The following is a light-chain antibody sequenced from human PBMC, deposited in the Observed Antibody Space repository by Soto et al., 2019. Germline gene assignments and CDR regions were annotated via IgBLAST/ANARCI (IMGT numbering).Light chain of an antibody. V-gene: IGLV2-23*02. Sequence: QSTRTEPGSVSGFSGQPITISYTETSSDVVIYNLVSCYQQHAGKAPKLMIYEVIKRPSGVSNRFSGSKSGNTASLTISWLQAEDEADYYCCSYEGSSTFVFGTGTKVTV. CDR2: EVI. CDR3: CSYEGSSTFV. J-gene: IGLJ1*01. CDR1: SSDVVIYNL.